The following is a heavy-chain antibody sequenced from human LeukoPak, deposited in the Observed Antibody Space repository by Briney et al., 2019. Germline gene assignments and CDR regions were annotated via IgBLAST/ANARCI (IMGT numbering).Heavy chain of an antibody. CDR2: ISSGGSNT. Sequence: PGGSLRLSCAGSGFTFSDYYLTWICQAPGKGLEWVSYISSGGSNTYYADSVKGRFTISRDNAKKSLYLQMHSLRAEDTAVYYCARDFKRLATVTISFQHWGQGTLVTVSS. J-gene: IGHJ1*01. CDR3: ARDFKRLATVTISFQH. CDR1: GFTFSDYY. D-gene: IGHD4-17*01. V-gene: IGHV3-11*04.